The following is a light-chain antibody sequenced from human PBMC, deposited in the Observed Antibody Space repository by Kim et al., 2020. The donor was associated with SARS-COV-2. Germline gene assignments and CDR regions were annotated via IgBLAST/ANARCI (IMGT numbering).Light chain of an antibody. J-gene: IGLJ2*01. CDR1: SRDVGDYDY. Sequence: QSALTQPRSVSGSPGQSVTISCTGTSRDVGDYDYVSWYQQHPGTAPRLIIYDVSNRPSGVPGRFSGSKSGNTASLTISGLQAEDEADYYCCSYTGPYSFGTIGGGTQVAVL. V-gene: IGLV2-11*01. CDR3: CSYTGPYSFGT. CDR2: DVS.